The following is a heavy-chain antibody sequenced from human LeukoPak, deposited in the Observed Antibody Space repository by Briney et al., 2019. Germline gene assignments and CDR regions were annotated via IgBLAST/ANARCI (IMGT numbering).Heavy chain of an antibody. CDR2: AYYSGSA. V-gene: IGHV4-59*08. J-gene: IGHJ5*02. D-gene: IGHD6-19*01. CDR1: DGSISNYY. Sequence: SETLSLTCSVFDGSISNYYWSWIRQPPGKGLEWIGYAYYSGSATYNPSLESRVTISVDTSKNQFSLKLTAVTAADTAVYYCARNSAVATSRSWFDPWGQGTLVTVSS. CDR3: ARNSAVATSRSWFDP.